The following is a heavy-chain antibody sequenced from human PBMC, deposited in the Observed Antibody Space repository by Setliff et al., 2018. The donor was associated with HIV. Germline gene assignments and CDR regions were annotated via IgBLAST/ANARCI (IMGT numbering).Heavy chain of an antibody. J-gene: IGHJ4*02. D-gene: IGHD1-1*01. V-gene: IGHV1-2*02. CDR3: ARQLSNSFDY. CDR1: GYTLTDYF. CDR2: ISPDNANT. Sequence: GASVKVSCKSSGYTLTDYFMHWVRQAPGQGLEWMGWISPDNANTRISQRFRGSVTMTRDRSINTAYVEFSGLTSDDTAVYYCARQLSNSFDYWGQGTLVTVSS.